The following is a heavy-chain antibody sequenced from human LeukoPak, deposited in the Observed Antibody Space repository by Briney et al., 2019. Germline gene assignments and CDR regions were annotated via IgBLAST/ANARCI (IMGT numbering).Heavy chain of an antibody. Sequence: GGSLRLSCAASGFTFRSNAMSWVRQAPGKGLEWVSTISGSGGSTYYADSVKGRFTVSRDNSKNTLYLQMSSLRAEDTAVYYCAKAYSGSYPDAFDIWGQGTMVTVSS. CDR1: GFTFRSNA. CDR2: ISGSGGST. CDR3: AKAYSGSYPDAFDI. J-gene: IGHJ3*02. D-gene: IGHD1-26*01. V-gene: IGHV3-23*01.